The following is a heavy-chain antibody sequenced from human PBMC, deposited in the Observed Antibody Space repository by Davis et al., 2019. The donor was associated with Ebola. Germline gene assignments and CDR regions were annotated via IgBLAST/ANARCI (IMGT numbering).Heavy chain of an antibody. CDR1: GFTFSSYW. D-gene: IGHD2-21*01. CDR2: ISYDGSNK. CDR3: ARDRYPGVVWYFDL. Sequence: GESLKISCAASGFTFSSYWMSWVRQAPGKGLEWVAVISYDGSNKYYADSVKGRFTISRDNSKNTLYLQMNSLRAEDTAVYYCARDRYPGVVWYFDLWGRGTLVTVSS. J-gene: IGHJ2*01. V-gene: IGHV3-30-3*01.